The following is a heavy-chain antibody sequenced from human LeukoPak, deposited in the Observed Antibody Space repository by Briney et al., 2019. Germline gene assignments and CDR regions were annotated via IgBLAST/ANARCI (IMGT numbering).Heavy chain of an antibody. Sequence: GASVKVSCKASGYTFTSYYMHWVRQAPGQGLEWMGIINPSGGSTSYAQKFQGRVTMTRDTSTSTVYMELSSLRSDDTAVYYCXXXXXXXXXXXXXWFDPWGQGTLVTVSS. CDR3: XXXXXXXXXXXXXWFDP. V-gene: IGHV1-46*01. CDR2: INPSGGST. J-gene: IGHJ5*02. CDR1: GYTFTSYY.